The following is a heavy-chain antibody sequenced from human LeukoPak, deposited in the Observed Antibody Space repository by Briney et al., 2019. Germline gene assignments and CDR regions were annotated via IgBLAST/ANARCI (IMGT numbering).Heavy chain of an antibody. CDR2: INHSGST. CDR1: GVSFSGYY. Sequence: PSETLSLTCAVYGVSFSGYYWSWIRQPPGKGLEWIGEINHSGSTYYNPSLKSRVTISIDTSENQFSLKLSSVTAADTAVYYCATTPALAVAGTLDPKEWGQGTLVTVSS. V-gene: IGHV4-34*01. J-gene: IGHJ4*02. CDR3: ATTPALAVAGTLDPKE. D-gene: IGHD6-19*01.